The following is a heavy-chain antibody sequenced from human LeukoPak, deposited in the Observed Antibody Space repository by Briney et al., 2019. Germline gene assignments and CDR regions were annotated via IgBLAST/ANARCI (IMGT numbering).Heavy chain of an antibody. D-gene: IGHD6-13*01. J-gene: IGHJ6*02. CDR3: ARGGDGYSSSWRYYYYYGMDV. CDR1: GVSFSGYY. V-gene: IGHV4-34*01. CDR2: INHSGST. Sequence: NPSETLSLTCAVYGVSFSGYYWSWIRQPPGKGLEWIGEINHSGSTNYNPSLKSRVTISVDTSKNQFSLKLSSVTAADTAVYYCARGGDGYSSSWRYYYYYGMDVWGQGTTATVSS.